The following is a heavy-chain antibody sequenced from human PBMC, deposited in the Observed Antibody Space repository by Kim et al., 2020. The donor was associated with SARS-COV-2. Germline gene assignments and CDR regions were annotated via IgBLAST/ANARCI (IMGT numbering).Heavy chain of an antibody. CDR3: ARVGAFDSRGYYSDF. Sequence: GGSLRLSCAASEFTFSVYSMNWVRQAPGRGLEWVASISTKTNNLKTTDSVKDRFTISRANAKNALYLQMNTLRAEDSGIYYCARVGAFDSRGYYSDFWGQGAPVTVSS. V-gene: IGHV3-21*01. CDR1: EFTFSVYS. D-gene: IGHD3-22*01. CDR2: ISTKTNNL. J-gene: IGHJ4*02.